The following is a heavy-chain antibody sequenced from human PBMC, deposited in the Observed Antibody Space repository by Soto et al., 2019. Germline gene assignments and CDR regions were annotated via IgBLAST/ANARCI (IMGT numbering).Heavy chain of an antibody. CDR2: VSAYNGET. Sequence: QVQLVQSGPEVKKPGASAKVSCKASGYTFSNYGISWMRQVPGQGLEWMGWVSAYNGETKYAQKFQGRVSMTTDTATNTAYMELGSLRSDATAVYYCARASGTGVGTTSYWGQGTLVTVSS. D-gene: IGHD1-26*01. V-gene: IGHV1-18*01. CDR3: ARASGTGVGTTSY. J-gene: IGHJ4*02. CDR1: GYTFSNYG.